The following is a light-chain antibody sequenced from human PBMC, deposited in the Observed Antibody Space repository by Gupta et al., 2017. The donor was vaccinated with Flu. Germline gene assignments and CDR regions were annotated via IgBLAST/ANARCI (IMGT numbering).Light chain of an antibody. Sequence: SSNIVSNTVTWYQQLPGTAPKLLTYSNNLRPSGVPDRFSGSKSGASASLAITVLQSEDEADYYCAAWDGSLNGFWVFGGGTKLTVL. CDR2: SNN. V-gene: IGLV1-44*01. J-gene: IGLJ3*02. CDR3: AAWDGSLNGFWV. CDR1: SSNIVSNT.